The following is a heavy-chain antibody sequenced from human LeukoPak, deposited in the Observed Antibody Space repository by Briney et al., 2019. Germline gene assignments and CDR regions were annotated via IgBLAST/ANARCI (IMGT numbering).Heavy chain of an antibody. J-gene: IGHJ4*02. D-gene: IGHD3-22*01. V-gene: IGHV3-23*01. CDR1: GFTFSSYA. CDR3: ARDPEYYYDSSGTRGY. Sequence: GGSLRLSCAASGFTFSSYAMSWVRQAPGKGLEWVSAISGSGGSTYYADSVKGRFTISRDNSKNTLYLQMNSLRAEDTAVYYCARDPEYYYDSSGTRGYWGQGTLVTVSS. CDR2: ISGSGGST.